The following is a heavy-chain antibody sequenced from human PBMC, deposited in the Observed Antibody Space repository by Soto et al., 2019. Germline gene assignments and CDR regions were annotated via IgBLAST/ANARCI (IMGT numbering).Heavy chain of an antibody. J-gene: IGHJ6*03. D-gene: IGHD6-25*01. CDR2: IKSKTDGGTT. CDR1: GFTFSNAW. Sequence: EVQLVESGGGLVKPGGSLRLSCAASGFTFSNAWMSWVRQAPGKGLEWVGRIKSKTDGGTTDYAAPVKGRFTISRDDSKNTLYLQMHSLKTDDTAVYYCTAATLIEFYYYYYYMDVWGKGTTVTVSS. V-gene: IGHV3-15*01. CDR3: TAATLIEFYYYYYYMDV.